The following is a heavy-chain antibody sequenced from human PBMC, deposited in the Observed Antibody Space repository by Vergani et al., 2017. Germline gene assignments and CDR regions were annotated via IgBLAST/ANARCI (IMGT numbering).Heavy chain of an antibody. Sequence: EVQLVESGGGLVQPGRSLRLSCAASGFTFDDYAMHWVRQPPGKGLEWVSGISWNSGSIGYADSVKGRFTISRDNAKNSLYLQMNSLRAEDTAFYYCAKGCDYYYYDIDVWGKGP. CDR2: ISWNSGSI. CDR3: AKGCDYYYYDIDV. J-gene: IGHJ6*03. CDR1: GFTFDDYA. V-gene: IGHV3-9*01.